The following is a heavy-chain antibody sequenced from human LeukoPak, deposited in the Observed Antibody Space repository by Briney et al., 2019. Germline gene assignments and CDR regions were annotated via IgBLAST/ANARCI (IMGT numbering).Heavy chain of an antibody. J-gene: IGHJ4*02. Sequence: KPSETLSLTCAVYGGSFSGYYWSWIRQPPGKGLEWIGEINHSGSTNYIPSLKSRVTISVDTSKNQFSLKLSSVTAADTAVYYCARGIGSSGSRRPFDYWGQGTLVTVSS. CDR3: ARGIGSSGSRRPFDY. V-gene: IGHV4-34*01. CDR1: GGSFSGYY. CDR2: INHSGST. D-gene: IGHD1-26*01.